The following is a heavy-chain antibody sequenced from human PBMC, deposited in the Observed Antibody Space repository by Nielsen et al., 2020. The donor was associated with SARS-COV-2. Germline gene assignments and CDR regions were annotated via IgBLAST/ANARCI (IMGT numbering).Heavy chain of an antibody. V-gene: IGHV4-59*08. CDR1: GGSISSYY. CDR2: IYYSGST. CDR3: ARRWAYSSSWYDAFDI. J-gene: IGHJ3*02. Sequence: SETLSLTCTVSGGSISSYYWSWIRQPPGKGLEWIGYIYYSGSTNYNPSLKSRVTISVDTSKNQFSLKLSSVTAADTAVYYCARRWAYSSSWYDAFDIWGQGTMVTASS. D-gene: IGHD6-13*01.